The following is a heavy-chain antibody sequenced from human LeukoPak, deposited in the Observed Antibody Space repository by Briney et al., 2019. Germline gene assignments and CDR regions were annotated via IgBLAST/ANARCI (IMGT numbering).Heavy chain of an antibody. CDR2: IYYSGST. CDR1: GGSISSYY. J-gene: IGHJ4*02. V-gene: IGHV4-59*01. D-gene: IGHD2-2*01. Sequence: SETLSLTCTVSGGSISSYYWSWIRQHPGRGREGIGYIYYSGSTNYNPSLKSRVTISVVTSKNQFSLKLSSVTAADTAVYYCARGAVPAVTAYWGQGTLVTVSS. CDR3: ARGAVPAVTAY.